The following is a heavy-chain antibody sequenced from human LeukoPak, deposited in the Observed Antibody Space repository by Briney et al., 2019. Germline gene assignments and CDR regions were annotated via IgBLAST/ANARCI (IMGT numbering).Heavy chain of an antibody. J-gene: IGHJ4*02. Sequence: SETLSLTCAVYGGSFSGYYWSWIRQPPGKGLEWIGEINHSGSTNYNPSLKSRVTISVDTSKNHFSLRLSSVTAADTAIYYCARQAYCSSTRCNPFDHWGQGALVTVSS. D-gene: IGHD2-2*01. V-gene: IGHV4-34*01. CDR3: ARQAYCSSTRCNPFDH. CDR1: GGSFSGYY. CDR2: INHSGST.